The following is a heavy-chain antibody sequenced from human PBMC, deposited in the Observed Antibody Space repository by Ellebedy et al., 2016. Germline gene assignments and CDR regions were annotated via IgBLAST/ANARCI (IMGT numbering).Heavy chain of an antibody. V-gene: IGHV3-15*01. J-gene: IGHJ4*02. CDR2: IKSKTDGGAA. D-gene: IGHD5-18*01. Sequence: GGSLRLSCAASGFTFSNAWMNWVRQAPAKGLEWVGRIKSKTDGGAADYAAPVKGRFTISRDDSKNTLYLQMNSLKTEDTAVYFCTTVYRYNYDSVWGQGTLVTVSS. CDR1: GFTFSNAW. CDR3: TTVYRYNYDSV.